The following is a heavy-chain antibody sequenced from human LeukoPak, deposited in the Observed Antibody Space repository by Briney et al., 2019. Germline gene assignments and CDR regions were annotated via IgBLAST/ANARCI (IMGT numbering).Heavy chain of an antibody. CDR3: ARSTGSYWGGNWFDP. CDR2: IYYSGST. Sequence: PSETLSLTCTVSGGSISSYYWSWIRQPPGKGLEWIGYIYYSGSTNYNPSLKSRVTISVDTSKNQLSLKLSSVTAADTAVYYCARSTGSYWGGNWFDPWGQGTLVTVSS. V-gene: IGHV4-59*01. CDR1: GGSISSYY. D-gene: IGHD1-26*01. J-gene: IGHJ5*02.